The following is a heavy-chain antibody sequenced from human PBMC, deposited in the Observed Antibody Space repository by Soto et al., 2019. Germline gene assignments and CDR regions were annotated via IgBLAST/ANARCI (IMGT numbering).Heavy chain of an antibody. CDR2: MNPNSGNT. D-gene: IGHD4-17*01. CDR1: GYTFTSYD. Sequence: QVQLVQSGAEVKKPGASVKVSCKTSGYTFTSYDINWVRQATGQGLEWMGWMNPNSGNTGYTQKFQGRDTKTRNTSISAAYMELSSLRSEDTAVYYCAKANTVTTRGRGVLGYWGQGTLVTVSS. J-gene: IGHJ4*02. V-gene: IGHV1-8*01. CDR3: AKANTVTTRGRGVLGY.